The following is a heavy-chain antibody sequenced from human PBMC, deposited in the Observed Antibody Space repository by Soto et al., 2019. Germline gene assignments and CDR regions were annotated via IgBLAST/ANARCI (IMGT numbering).Heavy chain of an antibody. CDR3: ARDPWIAVAGIIRDNWFDP. V-gene: IGHV1-18*04. D-gene: IGHD6-19*01. Sequence: ASVKVSCKASGYTFTSYGISWLRQSPGQGLEWMEWISAYNGNTNYAQKLQGRVTMTTDTSTSTAYMELRSLRSDDTAVYYCARDPWIAVAGIIRDNWFDPWGQRTLVTVSS. CDR2: ISAYNGNT. J-gene: IGHJ5*02. CDR1: GYTFTSYG.